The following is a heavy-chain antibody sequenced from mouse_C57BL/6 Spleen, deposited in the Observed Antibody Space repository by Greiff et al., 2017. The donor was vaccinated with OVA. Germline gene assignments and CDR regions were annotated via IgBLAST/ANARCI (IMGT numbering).Heavy chain of an antibody. CDR1: GYSITSGYY. CDR2: ISYDGSN. CDR3: ARGDYYGSSPWFAY. V-gene: IGHV3-6*01. J-gene: IGHJ3*01. D-gene: IGHD1-1*01. Sequence: EESGPGLVKPSQSLSLTCSVTGYSITSGYYWNWIRQFPGNKLEWMGYISYDGSNNYNPSLKNRISITRDTSKNQFFLKLNSVTTEDTATYYCARGDYYGSSPWFAYWGQGTLVTVSA.